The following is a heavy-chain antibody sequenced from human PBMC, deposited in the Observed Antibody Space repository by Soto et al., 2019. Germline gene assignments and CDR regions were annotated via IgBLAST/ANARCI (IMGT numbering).Heavy chain of an antibody. CDR2: IIPILGIA. V-gene: IGHV1-69*02. J-gene: IGHJ4*02. Sequence: QVQLVQSGAEVKKPGSSVKVSCKASGGTFSSYTISWVRQAPGQGLEWMGRIIPILGIANYAQKFQGRVTITADKSTSTAYMELSSLRSEHTAVYYCVYVDTAMVTLDYWGQGTLVTVSS. D-gene: IGHD5-18*01. CDR1: GGTFSSYT. CDR3: VYVDTAMVTLDY.